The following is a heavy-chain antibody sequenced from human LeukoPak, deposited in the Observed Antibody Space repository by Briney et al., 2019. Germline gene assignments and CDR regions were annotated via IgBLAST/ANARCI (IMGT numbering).Heavy chain of an antibody. D-gene: IGHD6-13*01. Sequence: GGSLRLSCAASGFTFSSYGMHWVRQAPGKGLEWVAVILSDGSKEFYTDSVKGRFTISRDNSKNTLYLQMNSLRAEDTAVYYCAKSYSSSWYGEPFDYWGQGTLVTVSS. CDR1: GFTFSSYG. J-gene: IGHJ4*02. V-gene: IGHV3-33*06. CDR3: AKSYSSSWYGEPFDY. CDR2: ILSDGSKE.